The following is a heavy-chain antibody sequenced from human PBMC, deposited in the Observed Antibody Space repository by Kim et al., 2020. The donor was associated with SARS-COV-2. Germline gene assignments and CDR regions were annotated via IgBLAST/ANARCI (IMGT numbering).Heavy chain of an antibody. CDR3: AREEVVPAAIAAFDI. J-gene: IGHJ3*02. V-gene: IGHV4-31*02. D-gene: IGHD2-2*01. Sequence: SLKSRVTRSVDTSKNQFSLKLSSVNAADTAVYYCAREEVVPAAIAAFDIWGQGTMVTVSS.